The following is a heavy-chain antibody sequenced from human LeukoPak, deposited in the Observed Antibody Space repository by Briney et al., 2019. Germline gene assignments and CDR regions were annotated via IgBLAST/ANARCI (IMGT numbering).Heavy chain of an antibody. CDR3: AKKVGKRVAVKLYWYFDL. J-gene: IGHJ2*01. CDR1: GFTFSSYA. V-gene: IGHV3-23*01. CDR2: ISGSGGST. D-gene: IGHD4-11*01. Sequence: PGGSLRLSCAASGFTFSSYAMSWVRQAPGKGLEWVSAISGSGGSTYYADSVKGRFTISRDNSKNTLYLQMNSLRAEDTAVYYCAKKVGKRVAVKLYWYFDLWGRGTLVTVSS.